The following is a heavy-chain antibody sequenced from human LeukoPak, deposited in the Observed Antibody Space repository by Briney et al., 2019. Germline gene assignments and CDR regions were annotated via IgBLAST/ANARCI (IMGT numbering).Heavy chain of an antibody. CDR3: AKDPYRASSGLVDY. V-gene: IGHV3-23*01. CDR2: ISGSGGTT. J-gene: IGHJ4*02. D-gene: IGHD5-12*01. Sequence: GGSLRLSCATSGFTFSNYAVSWVRQAPGKGLEWVSSISGSGGTTYSADSVKGRFTISRDNSKNTLYLQMNSLRAEDTAVYYCAKDPYRASSGLVDYWGQGTLVTVSS. CDR1: GFTFSNYA.